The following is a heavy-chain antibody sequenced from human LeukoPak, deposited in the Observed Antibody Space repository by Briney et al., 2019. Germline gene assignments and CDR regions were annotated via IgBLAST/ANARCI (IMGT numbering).Heavy chain of an antibody. V-gene: IGHV4-34*01. CDR3: ARAYRGIVAIPTARFDP. J-gene: IGHJ5*02. CDR2: INHSGST. D-gene: IGHD5-12*01. CDR1: GGSFSGYY. Sequence: SETLSLTCAAYGGSFSGYYWSWIRQPPGKGLEWIGEINHSGSTNYNPSLKSRVTISVDTSKNQFSLKLSSVTAADTAVYYCARAYRGIVAIPTARFDPWGQGTLVTVSS.